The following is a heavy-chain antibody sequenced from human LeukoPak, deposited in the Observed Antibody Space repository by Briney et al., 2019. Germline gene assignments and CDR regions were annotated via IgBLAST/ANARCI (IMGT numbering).Heavy chain of an antibody. CDR1: GFTFSSYG. CDR3: ARDKGPYYFDY. CDR2: IWNDGSQK. J-gene: IGHJ4*02. V-gene: IGHV3-33*01. Sequence: RGGSLRLSCAASGFTFSSYGMHWVRQAPGKGLEWVAVIWNDGSQKYYADSVKGRFTISRDNSKNTLYLQMNSLRAEDTAVYYCARDKGPYYFDYWGQGTLLTVSS.